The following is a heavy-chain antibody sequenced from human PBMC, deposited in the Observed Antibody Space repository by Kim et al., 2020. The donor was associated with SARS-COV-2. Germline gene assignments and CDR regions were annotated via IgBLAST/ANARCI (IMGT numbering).Heavy chain of an antibody. CDR3: ARVGASRQFDY. CDR1: GGSISSGGYY. J-gene: IGHJ4*02. V-gene: IGHV4-31*03. Sequence: SETLSLTCTVSGGSISSGGYYWSWIRQHPGKGLEWIGYIYYSGSTYYNPSLKSRVTISVDTSKNQFSPKLSSVTAADTAVYYCARVGASRQFDYWGQGTLVTVSS. CDR2: IYYSGST. D-gene: IGHD1-26*01.